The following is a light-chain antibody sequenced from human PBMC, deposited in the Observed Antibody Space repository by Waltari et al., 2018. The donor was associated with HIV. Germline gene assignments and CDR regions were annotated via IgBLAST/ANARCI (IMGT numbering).Light chain of an antibody. CDR3: QQHFSTPWT. CDR1: QSVGNM. CDR2: DAS. V-gene: IGKV3-11*01. Sequence: EIVLTQSPATLSLSPGERATLSCRASQSVGNMLGWYQQKPGQAPRLLFYDASSRATGIPDRFRGSGSGTDFTLTISSLQAEDVAVYYCQQHFSTPWTFGQGTKVGIK. J-gene: IGKJ1*01.